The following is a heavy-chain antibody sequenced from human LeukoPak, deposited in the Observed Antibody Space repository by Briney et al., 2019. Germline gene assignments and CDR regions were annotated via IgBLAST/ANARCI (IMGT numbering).Heavy chain of an antibody. CDR1: GFPFSNCW. CDR2: VNSDGSTT. J-gene: IGHJ4*02. Sequence: GGSLRLSCAASGFPFSNCWMHWVRQAPGKGLVWVSRVNSDGSTTNYADSVKGRFTISRDNAENTLYMGMNSLRPEDTAVYYCARGYYSSSRFDSWGQGTLVTVSS. CDR3: ARGYYSSSRFDS. D-gene: IGHD6-13*01. V-gene: IGHV3-74*01.